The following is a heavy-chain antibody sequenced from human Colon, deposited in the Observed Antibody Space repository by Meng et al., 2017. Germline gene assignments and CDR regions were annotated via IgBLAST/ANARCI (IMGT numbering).Heavy chain of an antibody. CDR3: SRHYDYGDYGELE. CDR2: IRSKANNYAT. Sequence: GGSLRLSCAASESTFSGSAVHWVRQAAGKGLEWIGRIRSKANNYATGYAASLKGRYSIARDDSKNTAYLQINSLKTEDTDGYYCSRHYDYGDYGELEWGQGTLVTVSS. J-gene: IGHJ4*02. V-gene: IGHV3-73*01. CDR1: ESTFSGSA. D-gene: IGHD4-17*01.